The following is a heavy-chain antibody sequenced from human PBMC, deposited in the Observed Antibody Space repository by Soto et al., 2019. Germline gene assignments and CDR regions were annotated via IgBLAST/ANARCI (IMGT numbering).Heavy chain of an antibody. V-gene: IGHV1-18*01. D-gene: IGHD3-16*01. CDR2: ISAYNGNT. CDR1: GYIFTNYG. CDR3: AFGNVSVGIFDI. J-gene: IGHJ3*02. Sequence: GASVKVSCKASGYIFTNYGISWVRQAPGQGLEWMGWISAYNGNTNYAQILQGRVTMTTDTSTNTVYMELRSLRSDDTAVYYCAFGNVSVGIFDIWGQGTMLAAS.